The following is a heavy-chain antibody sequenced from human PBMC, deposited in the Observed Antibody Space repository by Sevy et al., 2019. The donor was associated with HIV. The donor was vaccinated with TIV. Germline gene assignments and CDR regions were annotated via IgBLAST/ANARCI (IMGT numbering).Heavy chain of an antibody. CDR3: TKFYGTGSYVDY. D-gene: IGHD6-19*01. CDR1: GLTFSTYW. J-gene: IGHJ4*02. Sequence: GGSLRLSCAASGLTFSTYWMSWVRQAPGKGLEWVANIKEDGSEQYYVDSVKGRFTVSRDNAKNSLYLQMKSLRAEDTAVYYCTKFYGTGSYVDYWAQGTLVTVSS. V-gene: IGHV3-7*01. CDR2: IKEDGSEQ.